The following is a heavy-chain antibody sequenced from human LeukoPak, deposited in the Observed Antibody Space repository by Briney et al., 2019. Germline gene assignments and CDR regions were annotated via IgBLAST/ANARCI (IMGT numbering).Heavy chain of an antibody. J-gene: IGHJ6*02. V-gene: IGHV1-3*01. CDR1: GYTFTSYA. D-gene: IGHD5-18*01. Sequence: GASVKVSCKASGYTFTSYATHWVRQAPGQRLEWMGWINAGNDNTKYSQKFQGRVTITRDTSASTAYMELSSLRSEDTAVYYCARAPHSYGYYYYGMDVWGQGTTVTVSS. CDR3: ARAPHSYGYYYYGMDV. CDR2: INAGNDNT.